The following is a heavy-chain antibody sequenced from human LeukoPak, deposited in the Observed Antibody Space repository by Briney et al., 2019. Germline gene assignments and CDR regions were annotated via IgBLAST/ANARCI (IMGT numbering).Heavy chain of an antibody. J-gene: IGHJ5*02. CDR3: ARVYYDFWSGYYSGPRNWFDP. CDR1: GGSFSGYY. CDR2: INHSGST. V-gene: IGHV4-34*01. D-gene: IGHD3-3*01. Sequence: SETLSLTCAVYGGSFSGYYWSWIRQPPGKGLEWIGEINHSGSTNYNPSLKSRVTISVDTSKNQFSLKLSSVTAADTAVYYCARVYYDFWSGYYSGPRNWFDPWGQGTLVTVSS.